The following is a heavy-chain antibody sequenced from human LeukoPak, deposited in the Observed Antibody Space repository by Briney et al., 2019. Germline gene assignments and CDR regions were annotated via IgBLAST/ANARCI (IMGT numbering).Heavy chain of an antibody. D-gene: IGHD4-17*01. V-gene: IGHV3-30-3*01. CDR3: ARDSGDYGPFDY. J-gene: IGHJ4*02. Sequence: PGGSLRLSCAASGFTFSSYAMHWVRQAPGKGLEWVAVISYDGSNKYYADSVKGRFTISRDNSKNTLYLQMNSLRAEDTAAYYCARDSGDYGPFDYWGQGTLVTVSS. CDR2: ISYDGSNK. CDR1: GFTFSSYA.